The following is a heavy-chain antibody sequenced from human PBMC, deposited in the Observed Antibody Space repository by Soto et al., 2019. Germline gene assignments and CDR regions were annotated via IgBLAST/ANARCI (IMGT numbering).Heavy chain of an antibody. CDR2: ISGSGSRT. D-gene: IGHD5-12*01. J-gene: IGHJ6*02. CDR3: AKAATTISYYGMDV. CDR1: GIGFRNYA. Sequence: PGGSLRLSCAPSGIGFRNYAMSWVRQAPGKGLEWVSGISGSGSRTYYANSVKGRFTISRDNAENTLYLQMNSLRAEDTAVYYCAKAATTISYYGMDVWGQGTTVPVSS. V-gene: IGHV3-23*01.